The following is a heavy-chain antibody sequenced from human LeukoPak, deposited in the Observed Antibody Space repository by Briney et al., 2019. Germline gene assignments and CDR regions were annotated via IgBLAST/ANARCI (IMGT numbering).Heavy chain of an antibody. CDR2: IYYSGST. CDR3: ARVIVVVPAAISWFDP. V-gene: IGHV4-59*01. J-gene: IGHJ5*02. CDR1: GGSISSYY. Sequence: SETLSLTCTVSGGSISSYYWSWIRQPPGKGLDWIGYIYYSGSTNYNPSLKSRVTLSVDTSKNQFSLKLSSVTAADTAVYYCARVIVVVPAAISWFDPWGQGTLVTVSS. D-gene: IGHD2-2*01.